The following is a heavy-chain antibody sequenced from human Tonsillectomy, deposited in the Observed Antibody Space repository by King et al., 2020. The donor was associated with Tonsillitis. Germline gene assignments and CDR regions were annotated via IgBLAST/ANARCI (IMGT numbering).Heavy chain of an antibody. CDR3: APYYYDSSGYYLFDN. CDR2: SYYSGST. CDR1: GGSISSSSYY. J-gene: IGHJ4*02. Sequence: LQLQESGPGLVKPSETLSLTCTVSGGSISSSSYYWGWIRQPPGKGLEWIGSSYYSGSTYYNPSLKSRVTISVDTSKNQFSLKLSSVTAADTAVYYCAPYYYDSSGYYLFDNWGQGTLVTVSS. V-gene: IGHV4-39*01. D-gene: IGHD3-22*01.